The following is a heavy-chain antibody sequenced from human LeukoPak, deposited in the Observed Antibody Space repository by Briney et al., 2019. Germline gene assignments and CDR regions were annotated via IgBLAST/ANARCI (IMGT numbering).Heavy chain of an antibody. Sequence: GGSLRLSCAASGFTFSSYGMHWVRQAPGKGLERVAFIRYDGSNKYYGDSVKGRFTISRDNSKNTLYLQMNSLRAEDTAVYYCAKESIMVIDYFDYWGQGTLVTVSS. D-gene: IGHD3-22*01. CDR3: AKESIMVIDYFDY. V-gene: IGHV3-30*02. CDR1: GFTFSSYG. CDR2: IRYDGSNK. J-gene: IGHJ4*02.